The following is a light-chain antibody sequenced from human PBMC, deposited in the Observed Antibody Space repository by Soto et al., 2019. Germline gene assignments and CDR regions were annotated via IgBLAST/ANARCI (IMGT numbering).Light chain of an antibody. CDR2: GAS. CDR1: QSINTW. Sequence: DIQMTQSPSTLSASVGDRVTIPCRATQSINTWLAWYQQKPGKAPNLLIYGASTLESGVPSRFSGSGSGTEFTLTISSLQPDDFATYYCQQYNSYWTFGQGNKGDIK. CDR3: QQYNSYWT. J-gene: IGKJ1*01. V-gene: IGKV1-5*01.